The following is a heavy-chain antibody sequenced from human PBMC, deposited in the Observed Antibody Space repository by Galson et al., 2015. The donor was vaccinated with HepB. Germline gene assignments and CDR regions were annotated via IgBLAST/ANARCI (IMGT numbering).Heavy chain of an antibody. CDR1: GFTFSSYV. CDR2: ISTGSSTK. CDR3: ARSLGRRGVDPQPYYFDY. Sequence: SLRLSCAASGFTFSSYVMHWVRQAPGKGLDWVSYISTGSSTKYYADSVKGRLTISRDNAKSSLYLQLNSLRDEDTAVYYCARSLGRRGVDPQPYYFDYWGQGTLVTVSS. D-gene: IGHD3-10*01. V-gene: IGHV3-48*02. J-gene: IGHJ4*02.